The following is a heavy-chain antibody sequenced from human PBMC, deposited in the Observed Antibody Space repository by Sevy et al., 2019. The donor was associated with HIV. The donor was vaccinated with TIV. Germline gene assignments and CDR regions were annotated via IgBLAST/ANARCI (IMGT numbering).Heavy chain of an antibody. D-gene: IGHD2-21*02. V-gene: IGHV3-7*01. Sequence: GGSLRLSCAASGFTFSSYWMSWVRQAPGKGLEWVANIKQDGSAKYYVDSVKGRFTISRDNAKNSLYLQMNSLRAEDTAVYYCARGSYGGNSFYDYWGQGTLVTVSS. CDR3: ARGSYGGNSFYDY. J-gene: IGHJ4*02. CDR1: GFTFSSYW. CDR2: IKQDGSAK.